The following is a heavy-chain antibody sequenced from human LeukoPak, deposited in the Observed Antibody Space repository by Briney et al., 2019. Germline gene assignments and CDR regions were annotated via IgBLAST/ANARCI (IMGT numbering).Heavy chain of an antibody. CDR2: IRYDGSNK. V-gene: IGHV3-30*02. CDR1: GFSFSTYG. D-gene: IGHD3-22*01. Sequence: GGSLRLSCVASGFSFSTYGVHWVRQAPGKGLEWVAFIRYDGSNKYYADSVKGRFTISRDNSKNTLYLQMNSLRAEDTAVYYCAKDGFYYYDSSGYGDYWGQGTLVTVSS. J-gene: IGHJ4*02. CDR3: AKDGFYYYDSSGYGDY.